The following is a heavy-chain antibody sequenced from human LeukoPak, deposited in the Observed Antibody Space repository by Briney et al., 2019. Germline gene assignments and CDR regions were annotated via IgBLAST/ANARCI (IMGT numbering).Heavy chain of an antibody. V-gene: IGHV3-74*01. CDR1: GFTFSSNW. CDR2: SNEDGSTT. CDR3: VRDLGGRSGH. D-gene: IGHD1-26*01. J-gene: IGHJ4*02. Sequence: GGSLRLSCAASGFTFSSNWMHWVRQAPGKGLVWVSRSNEDGSTTDYADSVKGRFTISRDNAKNTLYLQMNSLTAEDTAVYYCVRDLGGRSGHWGQGTLVTVSS.